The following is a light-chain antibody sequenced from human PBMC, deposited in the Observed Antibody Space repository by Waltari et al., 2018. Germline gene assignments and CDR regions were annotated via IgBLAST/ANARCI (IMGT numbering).Light chain of an antibody. CDR3: QQYAA. CDR1: QSVLFSSKNKTY. J-gene: IGKJ4*01. V-gene: IGKV4-1*01. Sequence: DIVMTQSPDSLAVSLGERATSNCKSSQSVLFSSKNKTYLTWYQQKPRQPPRLLIYWASFRESGVPDRFSGGGSGTDFTLTISSLQAEDVAVYYCQQYAAFGGGTKVEIK. CDR2: WAS.